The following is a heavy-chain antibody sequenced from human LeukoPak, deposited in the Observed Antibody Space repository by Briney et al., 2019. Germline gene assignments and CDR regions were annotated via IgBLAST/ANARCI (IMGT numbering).Heavy chain of an antibody. CDR2: ISGRGGST. CDR1: GFTFSSYA. V-gene: IGHV3-23*01. CDR3: AREGVPLSRSLWQQLVRGGFDY. Sequence: GGSLRLSCAASGFTFSSYAMSWVRQAPGKGLERVSAISGRGGSTYYADSVKGRFTISRDNSKNTLYLQMNSLGAEDTAVYYCAREGVPLSRSLWQQLVRGGFDYWGQGTLVTVSS. D-gene: IGHD6-13*01. J-gene: IGHJ4*02.